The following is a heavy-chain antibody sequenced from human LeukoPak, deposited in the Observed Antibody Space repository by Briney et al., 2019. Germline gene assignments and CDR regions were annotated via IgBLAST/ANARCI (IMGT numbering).Heavy chain of an antibody. CDR3: AWGSHAAAGLY. Sequence: SETLSLTCAVYGGSFSRYYWSWIRQPPGKGLEWIGEINHSGSTNYNPSLKSRVSISVDWYKNQFSLKVSSVTAADTAVYYCAWGSHAAAGLYCGQRRLHTVSS. CDR1: GGSFSRYY. CDR2: INHSGST. V-gene: IGHV4-34*01. D-gene: IGHD6-13*01. J-gene: IGHJ4*02.